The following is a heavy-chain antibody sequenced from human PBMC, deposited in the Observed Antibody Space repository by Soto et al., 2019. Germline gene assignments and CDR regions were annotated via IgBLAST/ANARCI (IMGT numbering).Heavy chain of an antibody. J-gene: IGHJ2*01. V-gene: IGHV3-30*18. Sequence: QVQLVESGGGVVQPGRSLRLSCEASGFTFSSYGTHWVRQAPGKGLEWVAVISYDGSNKYYADSVKGRFTISRDNSKNPLSLQMNSLRVEDTAVYYCAKGYWHFDLWGRGTLVTVSS. CDR2: ISYDGSNK. CDR3: AKGYWHFDL. CDR1: GFTFSSYG.